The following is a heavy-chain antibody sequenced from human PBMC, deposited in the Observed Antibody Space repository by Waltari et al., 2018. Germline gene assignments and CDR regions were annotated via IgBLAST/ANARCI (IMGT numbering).Heavy chain of an antibody. CDR2: ISFDDNNK. V-gene: IGHV3-30*01. CDR3: AALNKFWSDVT. Sequence: QVQLVESGGGVVQPERSLRLSCVVSGFTFSNYAMHWVRQAPGKGLEWVAVISFDDNNKYYADSVKGRFTISRDNSRSTLYLQMNSLRIDDTAVYYCAALNKFWSDVTWGQGTLVTVSS. J-gene: IGHJ4*02. CDR1: GFTFSNYA. D-gene: IGHD3-3*01.